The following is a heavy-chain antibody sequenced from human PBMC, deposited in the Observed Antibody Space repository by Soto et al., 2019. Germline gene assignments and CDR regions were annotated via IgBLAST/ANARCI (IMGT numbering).Heavy chain of an antibody. Sequence: QITLKESGPPLVKPTQTLTLTCTFSGFSLSTSAVGVGWIRQPPGRALEWLALIYGDDDKRYSPSLKTRLTITKDTSKNQVVLTMTNMDPVDTATYYCARRRKDCGSYLAFDYWGQGTLVTVSS. CDR3: ARRRKDCGSYLAFDY. CDR1: GFSLSTSAVG. D-gene: IGHD3-16*01. J-gene: IGHJ4*02. CDR2: IYGDDDK. V-gene: IGHV2-5*02.